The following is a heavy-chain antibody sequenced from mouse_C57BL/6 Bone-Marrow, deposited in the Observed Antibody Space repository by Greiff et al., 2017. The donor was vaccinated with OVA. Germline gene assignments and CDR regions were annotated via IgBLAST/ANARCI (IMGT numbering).Heavy chain of an antibody. CDR3: ARYSSGYVAWFAY. D-gene: IGHD3-2*02. V-gene: IGHV1-81*01. Sequence: VQLQQSGAELARPGASVKLSCKASGYTFTSYGISWVKQRTGQGLEWIGEIYPRSGNTYYNEKFKGKATLTADKSSSTAYMELRSLTSEDSAVYFCARYSSGYVAWFAYWGQGTLVTVSA. CDR2: IYPRSGNT. CDR1: GYTFTSYG. J-gene: IGHJ3*01.